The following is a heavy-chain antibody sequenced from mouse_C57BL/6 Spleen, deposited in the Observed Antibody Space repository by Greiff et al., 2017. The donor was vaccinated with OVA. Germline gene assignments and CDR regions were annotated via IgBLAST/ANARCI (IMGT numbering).Heavy chain of an antibody. J-gene: IGHJ1*03. CDR2: INPNNGGT. D-gene: IGHD1-1*01. CDR1: GYTFTDYN. CDR3: ARSEIYYYGSSQYWYFDV. Sequence: VQLKQSGPELVKPGASVKIPCKASGYTFTDYNMDWVKQSHGKSLEWIGDINPNNGGTIYNQKFKGKATLTVDKSSSTAYMELRSLTSEDTAVYYCARSEIYYYGSSQYWYFDVWGTGTTVTVSS. V-gene: IGHV1-18*01.